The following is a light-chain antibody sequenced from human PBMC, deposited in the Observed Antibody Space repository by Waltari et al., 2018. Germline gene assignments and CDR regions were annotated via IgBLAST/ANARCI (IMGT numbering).Light chain of an antibody. CDR3: SSQSARSGLV. V-gene: IGLV2-23*01. CDR2: EGS. J-gene: IGLJ2*01. CDR1: SSDVGGYNL. Sequence: QSALTQPASVSGSPGQSITISCTGTSSDVGGYNLVSWYEDHPGKAPKLMIYEGSQRPSGVSDRFSGSKSGNTASLTISGLQAEDEAAYYCSSQSARSGLVFGGGTKVTVL.